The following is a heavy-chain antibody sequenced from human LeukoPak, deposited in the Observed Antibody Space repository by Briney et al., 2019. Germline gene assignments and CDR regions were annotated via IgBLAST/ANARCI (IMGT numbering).Heavy chain of an antibody. J-gene: IGHJ4*02. D-gene: IGHD2-15*01. Sequence: GESLKISCKGSGYSFTSYWFSWVRRMPGKGLEWMGRFDPSDSYTNYSPSFQGHVPISADKSISTAYLQWSSLKASDTAMYYCARFQYCSGGSCYNYFDYWGQGTLVTVSS. CDR1: GYSFTSYW. CDR3: ARFQYCSGGSCYNYFDY. CDR2: FDPSDSYT. V-gene: IGHV5-10-1*01.